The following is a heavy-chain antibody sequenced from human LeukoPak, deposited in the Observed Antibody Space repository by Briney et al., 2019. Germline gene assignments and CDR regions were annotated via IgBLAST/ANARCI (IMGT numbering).Heavy chain of an antibody. CDR1: GFTFSSYA. Sequence: GRSLRLSCAASGFTFSSYAMSWVRQAPGKGLEWVASISSTSSYIYYADSVKGRFIISRDNAKNSLYLQMNSLRAEDTAVYYCARVGYSSGWYYDYWGQGTLVTVSS. J-gene: IGHJ4*02. D-gene: IGHD6-19*01. CDR3: ARVGYSSGWYYDY. CDR2: ISSTSSYI. V-gene: IGHV3-21*01.